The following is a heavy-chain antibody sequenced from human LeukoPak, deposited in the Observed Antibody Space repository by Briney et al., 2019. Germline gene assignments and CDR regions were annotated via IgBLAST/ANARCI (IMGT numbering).Heavy chain of an antibody. CDR2: SYYSGST. D-gene: IGHD5-24*01. V-gene: IGHV4-38-2*02. J-gene: IGHJ5*02. CDR1: GYSISIGYY. Sequence: SATQSLTCSVSGYSISIGYYWGWNRQPPGEGQGGIGSSYYSGSTYYNPSLQSRVTISVDTSKKQFSLKLRSVTAADTAVYYCAGWRWLQLWNWFDPWGQGTLVTVSS. CDR3: AGWRWLQLWNWFDP.